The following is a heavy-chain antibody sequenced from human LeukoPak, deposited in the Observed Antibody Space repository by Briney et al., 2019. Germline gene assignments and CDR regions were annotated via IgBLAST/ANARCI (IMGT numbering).Heavy chain of an antibody. Sequence: ASVKVSCRASGYXFTEYYIHWVRQAPGQGLEWMGWINPNSGGANYAENFQGRVTMTRDTSISTAYMEPSSLRYDDTALYYCARGQSLNDYWGQGTLVTVSS. V-gene: IGHV1-2*02. CDR2: INPNSGGA. CDR1: GYXFTEYY. CDR3: ARGQSLNDY. J-gene: IGHJ4*02.